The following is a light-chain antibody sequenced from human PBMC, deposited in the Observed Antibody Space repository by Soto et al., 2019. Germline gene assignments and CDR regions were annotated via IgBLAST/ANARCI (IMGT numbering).Light chain of an antibody. CDR2: VAS. CDR3: QQYGSSPRT. Sequence: EIVLTQSPGTLSLSPGDRATLSCRASQSVSSNSFAWYQQKAGQAPRLLIYVASIRATGIPDRFSGSGSGTDYTLTISRLEPEDFAVYYCQQYGSSPRTFGQGTKVEIK. J-gene: IGKJ1*01. CDR1: QSVSSNS. V-gene: IGKV3-20*01.